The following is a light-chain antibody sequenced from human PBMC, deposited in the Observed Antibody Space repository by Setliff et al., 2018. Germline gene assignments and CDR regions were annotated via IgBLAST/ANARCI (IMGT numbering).Light chain of an antibody. CDR2: EVS. V-gene: IGLV2-8*01. CDR1: SRDVGGFNF. Sequence: QSALTQPPSASGSPGQSVAISCTGTSRDVGGFNFVSWYQQHPGKAPKLIIYEVSKRPSGVPDRFSGSKSGNTASLTVSGLQAEDEADYYCSSYAGNYIYVFGGGTKVTVL. J-gene: IGLJ1*01. CDR3: SSYAGNYIYV.